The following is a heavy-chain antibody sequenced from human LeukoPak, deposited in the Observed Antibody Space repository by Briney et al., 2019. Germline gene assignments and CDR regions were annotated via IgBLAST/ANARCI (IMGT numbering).Heavy chain of an antibody. CDR1: GFTFSSYS. V-gene: IGHV3-21*01. CDR3: AREPLAAAKIREKRYYFDY. Sequence: PGGSLRLSCAASGFTFSSYSMNWVRQAPGKGLEWVSSISSSSSYIYYADSVKGRFTISRDNAKNSLYLQMNSLRAEDTAVYYCAREPLAAAKIREKRYYFDYWGQGTLVTVSP. CDR2: ISSSSSYI. D-gene: IGHD6-13*01. J-gene: IGHJ4*02.